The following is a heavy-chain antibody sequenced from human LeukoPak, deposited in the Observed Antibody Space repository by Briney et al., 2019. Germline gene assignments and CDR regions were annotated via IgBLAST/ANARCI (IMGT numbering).Heavy chain of an antibody. Sequence: GASVKVSCKASGGTFSSYAISWVRQAPGQGLEWMGGIIPNLGTANYAQKFQGRVTITADESTSTAYMELSSLRSEDTAVYYCARGPYSGSYYFTFDYWGQGTLVTVSS. D-gene: IGHD1-26*01. J-gene: IGHJ4*02. CDR2: IIPNLGTA. CDR1: GGTFSSYA. V-gene: IGHV1-69*13. CDR3: ARGPYSGSYYFTFDY.